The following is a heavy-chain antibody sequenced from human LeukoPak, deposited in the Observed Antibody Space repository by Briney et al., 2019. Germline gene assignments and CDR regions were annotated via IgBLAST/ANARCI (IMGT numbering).Heavy chain of an antibody. Sequence: PGGSLRLSCAASGFTVSGNFMSWVRQAPGKGLEWVSVIYSGGSTYYADSVKGRFTISRDNSKNTLFLQMNSLRVDDTAVYYCARAISGRGVTLDNWGQGTLVIVSS. CDR1: GFTVSGNF. V-gene: IGHV3-53*05. CDR3: ARAISGRGVTLDN. CDR2: IYSGGST. D-gene: IGHD1-14*01. J-gene: IGHJ4*02.